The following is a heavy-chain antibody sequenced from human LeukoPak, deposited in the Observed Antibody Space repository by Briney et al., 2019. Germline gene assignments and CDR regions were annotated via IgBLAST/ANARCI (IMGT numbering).Heavy chain of an antibody. CDR2: ISSSGSTI. CDR3: ARGARRYCSSTSCRPPFDY. J-gene: IGHJ4*02. D-gene: IGHD2-2*01. Sequence: PGGSLRLSRAASGFTFSSYEMNWVRQAPGKGLEWVSYISSSGSTIYYADSVKGRFTISRDNAKNSLYLQMNSLRAEDTAVYYCARGARRYCSSTSCRPPFDYWGQGTLVTVSS. V-gene: IGHV3-48*03. CDR1: GFTFSSYE.